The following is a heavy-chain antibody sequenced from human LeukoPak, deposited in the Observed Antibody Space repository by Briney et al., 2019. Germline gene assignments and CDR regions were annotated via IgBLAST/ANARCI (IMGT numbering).Heavy chain of an antibody. CDR2: IIPIFGTA. Sequence: WASVKVSCKASGGTFSSYAISWVRQAPGQGLEWMGGIIPIFGTANYAQKFQERVTITRDMSTSTAYMELSSLRSEDTAVYYCAADAPICSSTSCYDYWGQGTLVTVSS. D-gene: IGHD2-2*01. J-gene: IGHJ4*02. CDR3: AADAPICSSTSCYDY. V-gene: IGHV1-69*05. CDR1: GGTFSSYA.